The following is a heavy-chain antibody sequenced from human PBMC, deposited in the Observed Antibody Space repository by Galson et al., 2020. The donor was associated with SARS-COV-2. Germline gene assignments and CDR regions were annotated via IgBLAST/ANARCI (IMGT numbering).Heavy chain of an antibody. CDR3: ARDPDGWGTIDY. V-gene: IGHV3-48*02. CDR1: GFTFTSYS. D-gene: IGHD3-16*01. CDR2: ISNNDIIT. J-gene: IGHJ4*02. Sequence: GGSLSLSCAASGFTFTSYSINWVRQAPGKGLEWLGYISNNDIITYYADFVKGRFTISRDNAKNSVYLQMTSLRDEDTAVYYCARDPDGWGTIDYWGQGTLVTVSS.